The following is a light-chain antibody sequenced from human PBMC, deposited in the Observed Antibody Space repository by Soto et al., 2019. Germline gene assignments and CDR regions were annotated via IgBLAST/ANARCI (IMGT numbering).Light chain of an antibody. J-gene: IGKJ1*01. CDR1: QSISSW. Sequence: DIQMTLSPSTLSASVGDRVTITCWASQSISSWLAWYEQKLGKAAKLLIYQASSLESEVLSRFSGSGSGTEFTLVINSLQPDDFATYYCQQYYAYSWTCGQGTKVEIK. CDR2: QAS. V-gene: IGKV1-5*03. CDR3: QQYYAYSWT.